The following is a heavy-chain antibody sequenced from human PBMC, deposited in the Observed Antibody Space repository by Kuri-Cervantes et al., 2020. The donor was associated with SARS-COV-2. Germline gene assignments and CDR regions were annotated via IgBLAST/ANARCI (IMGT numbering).Heavy chain of an antibody. CDR1: GYTFTGYY. J-gene: IGHJ6*02. Sequence: SVKVSCKASGYTFTGYYMHWVRQAPGQGLEWMGWINPNSGGTSYAQRFQGWVTMTRDTSISTAYMELSRLRSDDTAVYYCARASVRGIIITYHSYGMDVWGQGTTVTVSS. CDR3: ARASVRGIIITYHSYGMDV. V-gene: IGHV1-2*04. CDR2: INPNSGGT. D-gene: IGHD3-10*01.